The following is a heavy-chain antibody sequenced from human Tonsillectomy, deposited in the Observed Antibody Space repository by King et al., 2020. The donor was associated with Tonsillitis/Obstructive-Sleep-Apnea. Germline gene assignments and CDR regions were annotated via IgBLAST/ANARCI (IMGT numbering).Heavy chain of an antibody. CDR3: AKAGGYFDWLSSYFDY. CDR2: ISWNSGSI. D-gene: IGHD3-9*01. V-gene: IGHV3-9*01. CDR1: GFTFDDYA. Sequence: VQLVESGGGLVQPGRSLRLSCAASGFTFDDYAMHWVRQAPGKGLEWVSGISWNSGSIDYADSVKGRFTISRDNAKNSLYLQMNSLRPEDTALYCCAKAGGYFDWLSSYFDYWGQGTLVTVSS. J-gene: IGHJ4*02.